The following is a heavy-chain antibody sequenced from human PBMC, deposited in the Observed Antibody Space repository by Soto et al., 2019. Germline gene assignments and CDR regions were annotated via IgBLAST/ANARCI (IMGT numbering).Heavy chain of an antibody. CDR3: ARRDYYDSSGYSDAFDI. V-gene: IGHV4-59*01. CDR1: GGSISSYY. CDR2: IYYSGST. Sequence: TLSLTCTVSGGSISSYYWSWIRQPPGKGLEWIGYIYYSGSTNYNPSLKSRVTISVDTSKNQFSLKLSSVTAADTAVYYCARRDYYDSSGYSDAFDIWGQGTLVTVSS. D-gene: IGHD3-22*01. J-gene: IGHJ3*02.